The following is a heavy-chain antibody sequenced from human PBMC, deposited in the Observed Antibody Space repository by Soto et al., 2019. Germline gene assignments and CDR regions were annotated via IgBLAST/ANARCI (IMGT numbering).Heavy chain of an antibody. CDR3: GRSVVGATGEILYNAMEV. V-gene: IGHV1-3*01. CDR2: INPASGHT. Sequence: QVQLVQSGAEVKKPGASVKVSCKASGYTFTTYALHWVRQAPGQRPEWMGWINPASGHTKYSKRFQDRVTITRDTSACTGYMELRSLRSEDTAVYYCGRSVVGATGEILYNAMEVWGQGTTLTVSS. J-gene: IGHJ6*02. D-gene: IGHD1-26*01. CDR1: GYTFTTYA.